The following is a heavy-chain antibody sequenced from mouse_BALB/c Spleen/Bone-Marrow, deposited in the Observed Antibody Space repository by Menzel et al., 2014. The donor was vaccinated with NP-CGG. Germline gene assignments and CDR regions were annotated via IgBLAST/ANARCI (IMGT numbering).Heavy chain of an antibody. V-gene: IGHV4-1*02. CDR2: INPDSSTI. Sequence: DVKLVESGGGLVQPGGSLKLSCAASEFDFSRYWMSWVRQAPGKGLEWIGEINPDSSTINYTPSLKDKFIISKDNDKKSQYLHMSKVKTEDTPLYCCTNQGYYDKDNYLGQGTTLTISS. J-gene: IGHJ2*01. D-gene: IGHD2-4*01. CDR3: TNQGYYDKDNY. CDR1: EFDFSRYW.